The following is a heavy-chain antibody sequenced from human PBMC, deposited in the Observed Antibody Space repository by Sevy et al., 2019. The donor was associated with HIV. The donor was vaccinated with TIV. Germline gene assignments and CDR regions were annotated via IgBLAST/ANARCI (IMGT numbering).Heavy chain of an antibody. CDR1: GFTFSSYS. CDR3: ARGMGSSWYRDGAFDY. D-gene: IGHD6-13*01. Sequence: GGSLRLSCAASGFTFSSYSMNWVRQAPGKGLEWVSSISSSSSYIYYADSVKGRFTISRDNAKNSLYLQMNSLRAEETAVYYCARGMGSSWYRDGAFDYWGQGTLVTVSS. J-gene: IGHJ4*02. V-gene: IGHV3-21*01. CDR2: ISSSSSYI.